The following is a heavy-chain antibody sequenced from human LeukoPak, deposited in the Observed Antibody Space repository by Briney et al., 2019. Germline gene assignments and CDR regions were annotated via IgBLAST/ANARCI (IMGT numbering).Heavy chain of an antibody. CDR2: IYYSGST. J-gene: IGHJ4*02. Sequence: SETLSLTCTVSGGSISSYYWSWIRQPPGKGLEWIGYIYYSGSTNYNPSLKSRVTISVDTSKNQFSLKLSSVTAADTAVYYCARLSYSSSISIDYWGQGTLVTVSS. D-gene: IGHD6-13*01. V-gene: IGHV4-59*01. CDR1: GGSISSYY. CDR3: ARLSYSSSISIDY.